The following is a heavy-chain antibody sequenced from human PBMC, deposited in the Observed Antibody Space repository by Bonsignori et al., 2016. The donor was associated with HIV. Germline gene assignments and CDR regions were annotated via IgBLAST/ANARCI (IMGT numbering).Heavy chain of an antibody. J-gene: IGHJ4*02. CDR2: IYYTGST. D-gene: IGHD1-26*01. Sequence: QLQLRESGPGLVKPSETLSLSCTVSGDSVTSGGSYWGWVRQPPGKGLEWIGAIYYTGSTFYNPSLKSRLTISLDTPKKQFFLRLTSVTAADTAVYYCARIPKSGWDSGVTGGFDYWGQGTLVSVSS. CDR3: ARIPKSGWDSGVTGGFDY. CDR1: GDSVTSGGSY. V-gene: IGHV4-39*07.